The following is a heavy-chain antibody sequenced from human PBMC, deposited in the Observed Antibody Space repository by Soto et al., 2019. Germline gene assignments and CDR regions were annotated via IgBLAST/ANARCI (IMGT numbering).Heavy chain of an antibody. V-gene: IGHV6-1*01. CDR2: TYYRSKWYN. D-gene: IGHD2-2*01. J-gene: IGHJ6*02. CDR1: GDSVSSNSAA. CDR3: AREDRVVLSVAIERYYYYFSMDV. Sequence: LSQTLSLTCAISGDSVSSNSAAWNWIRQSPSRGLEWLGRTYYRSKWYNDYAVSVKSRITINPDTSKNQFSLQLNSVTPEDTAVNYCAREDRVVLSVAIERYYYYFSMDVGAPGTTVTVCS.